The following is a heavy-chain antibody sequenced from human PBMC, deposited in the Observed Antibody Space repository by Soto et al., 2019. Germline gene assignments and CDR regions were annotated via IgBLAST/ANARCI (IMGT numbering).Heavy chain of an antibody. CDR3: ARAEDYDHWGGPPKYFDV. CDR2: INQDGSEK. Sequence: GGALRLSNATSGFTFGGYWRSWFRQATVKVLECVANINQDGSEKQYVDYVKGRFTVSRDSAKKSIDLQLNSLRPEDTAVYYCARAEDYDHWGGPPKYFDVWGQGTTVTVSS. J-gene: IGHJ6*02. V-gene: IGHV3-7*03. CDR1: GFTFGGYW. D-gene: IGHD3-3*01.